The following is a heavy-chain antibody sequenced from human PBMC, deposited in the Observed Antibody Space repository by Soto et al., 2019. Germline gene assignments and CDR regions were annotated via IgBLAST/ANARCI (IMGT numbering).Heavy chain of an antibody. CDR3: AKDLRLWSKDYYYYGMDV. CDR2: ISYDGSKE. CDR1: GFTFSSYG. J-gene: IGHJ6*02. D-gene: IGHD5-18*01. V-gene: IGHV3-30*18. Sequence: QVQLVESGGGVVQPGRSLRLSCAASGFTFSSYGMHWVRQAPGKGLEWVAVISYDGSKEFYADSVKGRFTISRDNSKNTLYLQMNSLRAADTAVYYCAKDLRLWSKDYYYYGMDVWCQGTTVTVSS.